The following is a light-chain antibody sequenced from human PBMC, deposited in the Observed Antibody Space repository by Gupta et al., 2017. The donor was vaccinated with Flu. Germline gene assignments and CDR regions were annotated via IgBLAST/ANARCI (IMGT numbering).Light chain of an antibody. Sequence: SITISCTGTSSDVGGYNYVSWYQQHPGKAPKLMIYDVSNRPAGVSKRFSGSKSGNTASLTISGLQAEDEADYYGSSYTSSSGVVFGGGTKLTVL. J-gene: IGLJ2*01. CDR2: DVS. CDR3: SSYTSSSGVV. V-gene: IGLV2-14*04. CDR1: SSDVGGYNY.